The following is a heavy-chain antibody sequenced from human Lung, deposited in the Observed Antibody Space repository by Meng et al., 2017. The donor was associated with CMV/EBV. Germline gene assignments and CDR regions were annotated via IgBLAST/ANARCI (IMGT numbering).Heavy chain of an antibody. D-gene: IGHD4-17*01. J-gene: IGHJ4*02. Sequence: GEXXKISCAASGFVFRSYVMSWVRQVPGKGLEWVAGVNRNGDRANYIVSVKGRFTISRDNSKNILYLQMSSLRVEVTAMYYCAKDCASNGDYDYVDSWGPGTQVTVSS. V-gene: IGHV3-23*01. CDR2: VNRNGDRA. CDR1: GFVFRSYV. CDR3: AKDCASNGDYDYVDS.